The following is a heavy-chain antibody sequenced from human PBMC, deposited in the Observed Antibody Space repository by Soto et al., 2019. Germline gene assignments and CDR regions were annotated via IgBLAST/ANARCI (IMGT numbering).Heavy chain of an antibody. CDR1: GFTLSSYE. CDR3: ARALYGDYRGGLDY. D-gene: IGHD4-17*01. CDR2: ILSSGSII. J-gene: IGHJ4*02. Sequence: EVQLVESGGGLVQPGGSLRLSCAASGFTLSSYEMNWVRQAPGKGLEWVSYILSSGSIIYYADSVKGRFTISRDNAKNSLYLQMNSLRAEDTAVYDCARALYGDYRGGLDYLGQGTLVTVSS. V-gene: IGHV3-48*03.